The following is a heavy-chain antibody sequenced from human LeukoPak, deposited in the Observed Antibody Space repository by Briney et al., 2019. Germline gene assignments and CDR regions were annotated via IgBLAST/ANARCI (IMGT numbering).Heavy chain of an antibody. V-gene: IGHV3-7*01. CDR3: ARETSGSYYGQQYYYYYMDV. CDR1: GFTFSSYW. CDR2: IKQDGSEK. J-gene: IGHJ6*03. Sequence: GGSLRLSCAASGFTFSSYWMSWVRQAPGKGLEWVANIKQDGSEKYYVDSVKGRFTISRDSAKNSLYLQMNSLRAEDTAVYYCARETSGSYYGQQYYYYYMDVWGKGTTVTVSS. D-gene: IGHD1-26*01.